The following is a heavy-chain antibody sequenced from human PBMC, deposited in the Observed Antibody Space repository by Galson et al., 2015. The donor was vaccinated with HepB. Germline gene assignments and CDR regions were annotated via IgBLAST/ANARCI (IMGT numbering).Heavy chain of an antibody. CDR1: GLTFSNYW. D-gene: IGHD2-21*01. Sequence: LRLSCAASGLTFSNYWMNWVRQAPGKGLEWVANIKQDGSGKYYVDSVKGRFTISRDNTKNSLYLQMNNLRAEDSAVYYCAGGTGWVIHYWGQGTLVTVSS. V-gene: IGHV3-7*01. CDR2: IKQDGSGK. CDR3: AGGTGWVIHY. J-gene: IGHJ4*02.